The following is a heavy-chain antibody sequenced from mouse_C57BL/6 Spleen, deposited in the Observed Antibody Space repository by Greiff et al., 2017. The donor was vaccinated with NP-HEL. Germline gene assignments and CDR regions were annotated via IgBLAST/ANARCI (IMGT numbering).Heavy chain of an antibody. J-gene: IGHJ1*03. D-gene: IGHD1-1*01. CDR2: IDPSDSYT. Sequence: VQLQQPGAELVMPGASVKLSCKASGYTFTSYWMHWVKQRPGQGLEWIGEIDPSDSYTNYNQKFKGKSTLTVDKSSSTAYMQRSSLTSEDSAVYYCARSYYGSSFWYFDVWGTGTTVTVSS. V-gene: IGHV1-69*01. CDR3: ARSYYGSSFWYFDV. CDR1: GYTFTSYW.